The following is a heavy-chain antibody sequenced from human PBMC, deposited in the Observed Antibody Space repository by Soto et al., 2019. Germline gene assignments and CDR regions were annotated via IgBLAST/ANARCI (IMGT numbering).Heavy chain of an antibody. CDR3: ARVQGYCSGGRCLVPKYGMDV. D-gene: IGHD2-15*01. Sequence: SVKVSCKASGGTFSSYTISWVRQAPGQGLEWMGRIIPILGIANYAQKFQGRVTITADKSTSTAYMELSSLRSEDTAVYYCARVQGYCSGGRCLVPKYGMDVWGQGTTVTVSS. J-gene: IGHJ6*02. CDR1: GGTFSSYT. V-gene: IGHV1-69*02. CDR2: IIPILGIA.